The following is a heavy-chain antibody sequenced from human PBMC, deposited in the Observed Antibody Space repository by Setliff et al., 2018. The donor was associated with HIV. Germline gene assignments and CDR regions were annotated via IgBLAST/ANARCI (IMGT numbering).Heavy chain of an antibody. J-gene: IGHJ4*02. V-gene: IGHV3-NL1*01. D-gene: IGHD6-19*01. CDR3: AMSPYSSGLFDY. CDR1: RFSFSSYG. Sequence: GGSLRLSCAASRFSFSSYGMHWVRQAPGKGLEWVSSISGSGGDTSYADSVKGRFTISRDNSKNTLYLQMNSLRAEDTAVYYCAMSPYSSGLFDYWGQGTLVTVSS. CDR2: ISGSGGDT.